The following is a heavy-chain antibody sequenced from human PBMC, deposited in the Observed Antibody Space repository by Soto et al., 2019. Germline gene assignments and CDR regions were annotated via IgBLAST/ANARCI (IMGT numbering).Heavy chain of an antibody. D-gene: IGHD3-22*01. J-gene: IGHJ4*02. CDR1: GFTFSSYG. Sequence: QVQLVESGGGVVQPGRSLRLSCAASGFTFSSYGMHWVRQAPGKGLEWVAVIWYDGSNKYYADSVKGRFTISRDNSKNTLYLQMNSLRAEDTAVYYCAREGGVRYYDYWGQGPLVTVSS. CDR3: AREGGVRYYDY. V-gene: IGHV3-33*01. CDR2: IWYDGSNK.